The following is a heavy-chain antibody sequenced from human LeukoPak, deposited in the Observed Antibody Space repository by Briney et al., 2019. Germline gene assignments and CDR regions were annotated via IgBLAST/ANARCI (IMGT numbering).Heavy chain of an antibody. CDR1: GFTVSSNY. Sequence: GGSLRLSCAASGFTVSSNYMSWVRQAPGKGLEWVANMNEDGSEKNYVDSVKGRFTISRDNAQDSLYLQMNSLRAEDTAVYYCARDRGYSNFDYWGQGTLLTVSS. CDR2: MNEDGSEK. J-gene: IGHJ4*02. V-gene: IGHV3-7*01. CDR3: ARDRGYSNFDY. D-gene: IGHD4-11*01.